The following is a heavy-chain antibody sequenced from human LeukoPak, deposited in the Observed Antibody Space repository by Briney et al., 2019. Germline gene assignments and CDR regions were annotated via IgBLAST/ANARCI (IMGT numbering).Heavy chain of an antibody. V-gene: IGHV1-2*02. CDR3: ATVHYDILTGSIDY. CDR1: GYTFTGYY. CDR2: INPNSGGT. Sequence: ASVKVSCKASGYTFTGYYMHWVRQAPGQGLEWMGWINPNSGGTNYAQKFQGRVTMTEDTSTDTAYMELSSLRSEDTAVYYCATVHYDILTGSIDYWGQGTLVTVSS. J-gene: IGHJ4*02. D-gene: IGHD3-9*01.